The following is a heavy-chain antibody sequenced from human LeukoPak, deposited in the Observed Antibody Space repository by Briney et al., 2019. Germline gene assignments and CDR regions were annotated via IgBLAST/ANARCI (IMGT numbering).Heavy chain of an antibody. J-gene: IGHJ3*02. CDR2: INPNSGGT. D-gene: IGHD3-22*01. V-gene: IGHV1-2*02. Sequence: ASVKVSCKASGYTFTSYYMHWVRQAPGQGLEWMGWINPNSGGTNYAQKFQGRVTMTRDTSISTAYMELSRLRSDDTAVYYCARVLYYYDSSGLNDAFDIWGQGTMVTVSS. CDR1: GYTFTSYY. CDR3: ARVLYYYDSSGLNDAFDI.